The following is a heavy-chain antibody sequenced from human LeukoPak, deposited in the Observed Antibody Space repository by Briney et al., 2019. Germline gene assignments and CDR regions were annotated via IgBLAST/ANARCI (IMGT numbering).Heavy chain of an antibody. V-gene: IGHV4-38-2*01. CDR3: ARVTYVGDMLHQYFDY. CDR1: SYSISSGSY. J-gene: IGHJ4*02. Sequence: SETLSLTCAVSSYSISSGSYWGWIRQSPGKGLEWVGSIFHSGNSYYNPSLKSRLTMSVDTSKNQFSLELTSVTAADTALYYCARVTYVGDMLHQYFDYWGQGILVTVSS. CDR2: IFHSGNS. D-gene: IGHD4-23*01.